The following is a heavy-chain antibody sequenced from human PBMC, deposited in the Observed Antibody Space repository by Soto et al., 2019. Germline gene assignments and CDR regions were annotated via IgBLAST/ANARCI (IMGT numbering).Heavy chain of an antibody. Sequence: ASVKVSCKASGYTFTSYDIYWVRQATGQGLEWMGWMNPNTGNSGYAQKFQGRVAVTSDTSINTVHMELSSLRSEDTAVYYCARRAETNGWNGFGADKYYFDFWGQGTLVTVSS. J-gene: IGHJ4*02. CDR1: GYTFTSYD. CDR3: ARRAETNGWNGFGADKYYFDF. CDR2: MNPNTGNS. D-gene: IGHD1-1*01. V-gene: IGHV1-8*01.